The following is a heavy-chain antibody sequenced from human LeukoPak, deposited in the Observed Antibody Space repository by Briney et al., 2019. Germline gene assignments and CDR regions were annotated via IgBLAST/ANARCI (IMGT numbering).Heavy chain of an antibody. Sequence: GASVKVSCKASGGTFSSYAISWVRQAPGQGLEWMGGIIPIFGTANYAQKFQGRVTITTDESTSTDYMELSSLRSEDTAVYYCARSANYYDSSGYYDYWGQGTLVTVSS. J-gene: IGHJ4*02. CDR3: ARSANYYDSSGYYDY. CDR1: GGTFSSYA. CDR2: IIPIFGTA. V-gene: IGHV1-69*05. D-gene: IGHD3-22*01.